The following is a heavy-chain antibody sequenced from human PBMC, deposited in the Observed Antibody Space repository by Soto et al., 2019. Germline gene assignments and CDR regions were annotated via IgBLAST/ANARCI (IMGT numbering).Heavy chain of an antibody. CDR2: IIPIFGTA. CDR1: GGTFSSYA. J-gene: IGHJ4*02. D-gene: IGHD2-15*01. V-gene: IGHV1-69*12. Sequence: QVQLVQSGAEVKKPGSSVKVSCKASGGTFSSYAISWVRQAPGQGLEWMGGIIPIFGTANYAQKFQGRVTITADQSTSTAYMERSSLRSEDTAVYYGARGRVGCGGGSCYAFDYWGQGTLVTVSS. CDR3: ARGRVGCGGGSCYAFDY.